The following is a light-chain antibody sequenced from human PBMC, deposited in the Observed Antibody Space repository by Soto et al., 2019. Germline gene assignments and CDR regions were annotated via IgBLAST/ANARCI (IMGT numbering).Light chain of an antibody. V-gene: IGKV3-20*01. CDR2: GAS. Sequence: EVVLTQSPGTLSLSPGGRATLSCRASQSVSRRLAWYQQRPGQSPRLLISGASMRASGVPVRFIGSGSGTDFTLTITRLEPEDFAVYYCQWSGGSVSFGGGTKVDIK. CDR3: QWSGGSVS. J-gene: IGKJ4*01. CDR1: QSVSRR.